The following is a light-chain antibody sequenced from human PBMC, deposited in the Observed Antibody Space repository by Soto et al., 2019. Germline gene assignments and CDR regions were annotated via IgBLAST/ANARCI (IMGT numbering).Light chain of an antibody. V-gene: IGKV3-20*01. CDR2: GAS. J-gene: IGKJ1*01. CDR3: QQYGSSPGT. Sequence: EIVLTQSPSTLALSPGQRPTLSYRASQSVSSSYLAWYQQKPGQAPRVXSYGASSRATGIPDRFSGSGSGTDFTLTISRLEPEDFEVYYCQQYGSSPGTFGQGTKVDI. CDR1: QSVSSSY.